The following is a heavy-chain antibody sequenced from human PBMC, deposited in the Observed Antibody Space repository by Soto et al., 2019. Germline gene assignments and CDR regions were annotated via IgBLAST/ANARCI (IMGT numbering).Heavy chain of an antibody. CDR2: ISYDGSNK. CDR3: AKAYYYDSSGYFDY. V-gene: IGHV3-30*18. CDR1: GFTFSSYG. J-gene: IGHJ4*02. Sequence: GGSLRLSCAASGFTFSSYGMHWVRQAPGKGLEWVAVISYDGSNKYYADSVKGRFTISRDNSKNTLYLQMNSLRAEDTAVYYCAKAYYYDSSGYFDYWGQGTLVTVSS. D-gene: IGHD3-22*01.